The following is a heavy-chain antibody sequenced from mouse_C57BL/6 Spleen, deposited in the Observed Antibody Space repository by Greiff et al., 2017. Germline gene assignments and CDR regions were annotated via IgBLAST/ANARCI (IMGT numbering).Heavy chain of an antibody. CDR3: ARKTTRAMDY. V-gene: IGHV5-17*01. CDR1: GFTFSDYG. Sequence: DVMLVESGGGLVKPGGSLKLSCAASGFTFSDYGMHWVRQAPEKGLEWVAYISSGSSTIYYADTVKGRFTISRDNAKNTLFLQMTSLRSEDTAMYYCARKTTRAMDYWGQGTSVTVSS. D-gene: IGHD1-1*01. CDR2: ISSGSSTI. J-gene: IGHJ4*01.